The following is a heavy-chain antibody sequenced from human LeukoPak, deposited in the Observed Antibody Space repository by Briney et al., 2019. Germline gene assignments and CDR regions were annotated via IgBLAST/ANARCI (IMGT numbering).Heavy chain of an antibody. CDR2: ISWSSGNI. CDR1: GFTFDDYA. Sequence: GRSLRLSCAASGFTFDDYAMHWVRQAPGKGLEWVAGISWSSGNIGYADSVKGRFTISRDNAKNSLYLQMNSLRAEDTALYYCAKSFGMDYVSLPFDYWGQGTLVTVSS. D-gene: IGHD3-10*02. CDR3: AKSFGMDYVSLPFDY. V-gene: IGHV3-9*01. J-gene: IGHJ4*02.